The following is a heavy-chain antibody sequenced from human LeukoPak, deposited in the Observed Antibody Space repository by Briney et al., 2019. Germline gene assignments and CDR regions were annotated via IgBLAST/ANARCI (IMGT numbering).Heavy chain of an antibody. V-gene: IGHV4-59*01. J-gene: IGHJ5*02. CDR3: ARVNIVVVPAAIPAWFDP. D-gene: IGHD2-2*01. CDR1: GGSISSYY. CDR2: IYYSGST. Sequence: PSETLSLTCTVSGGSISSYYWSWIRQPPGKGLEWIGYIYYSGSTNYNPSLKSRVTISVDTSKNQFSLKLSSVTAADTAVYYCARVNIVVVPAAIPAWFDPWGQGTLVTVSS.